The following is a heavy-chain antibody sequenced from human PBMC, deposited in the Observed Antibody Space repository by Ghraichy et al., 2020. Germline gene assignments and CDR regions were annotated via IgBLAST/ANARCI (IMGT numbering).Heavy chain of an antibody. V-gene: IGHV3-49*03. J-gene: IGHJ6*03. D-gene: IGHD2-15*01. Sequence: GGSLRLSCTASGFTFGDYAMSWFRQAPGKGLEWVGFIRSKAYGGTTEYAASVKGRFTISRDDSKSIAYLQMNSLKTEDTAVYYCTRKPYCSGGSCYSLGYYYMDVWGKGTTVTVSS. CDR2: IRSKAYGGTT. CDR1: GFTFGDYA. CDR3: TRKPYCSGGSCYSLGYYYMDV.